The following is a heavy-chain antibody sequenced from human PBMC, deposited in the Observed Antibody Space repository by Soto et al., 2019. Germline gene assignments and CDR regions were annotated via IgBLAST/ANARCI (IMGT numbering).Heavy chain of an antibody. CDR1: GYTFSIYG. CDR3: ASDLSGGTYPWFFDL. Sequence: QVQLVQSGAEVKKPGASVKVSCKASGYTFSIYGSSWVRQAPGQGLEWMGWISAYNGNTKYAQKLQGRVTVTTDTSTSRAYMELRSLRSDDTAVYYCASDLSGGTYPWFFDLWGRGTLVTVSS. J-gene: IGHJ2*01. V-gene: IGHV1-18*01. CDR2: ISAYNGNT. D-gene: IGHD1-26*01.